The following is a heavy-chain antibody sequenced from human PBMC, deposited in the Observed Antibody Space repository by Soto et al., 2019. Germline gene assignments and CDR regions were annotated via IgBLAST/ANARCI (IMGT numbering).Heavy chain of an antibody. CDR1: GFTFSSYS. CDR2: ISSSSSYI. CDR3: ARDRRDGYNFDY. Sequence: GGSLRLSCAASGFTFSSYSMNWVRQAPGKGLEWVSSISSSSSYIYYADSVKGRFTISRDNAKNSLYLQMNSLRAEDTAVYYCARDRRDGYNFDYWGQGTLVTVSS. J-gene: IGHJ4*02. D-gene: IGHD5-12*01. V-gene: IGHV3-21*01.